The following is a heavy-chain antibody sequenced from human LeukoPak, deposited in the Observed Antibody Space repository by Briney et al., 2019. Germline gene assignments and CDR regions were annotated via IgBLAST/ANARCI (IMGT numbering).Heavy chain of an antibody. CDR3: ASLITMVRGAFSY. CDR1: GYTFTSYA. Sequence: ASVKVSCKASGYTFTSYAMRWVRQAPGQRLEWMGWINAGNGNTKYSQKFQGRVTITRDTSASTAYMELSSLRSEDTAVYYCASLITMVRGAFSYWGQGTLVTVSS. J-gene: IGHJ4*02. V-gene: IGHV1-3*01. CDR2: INAGNGNT. D-gene: IGHD3-10*01.